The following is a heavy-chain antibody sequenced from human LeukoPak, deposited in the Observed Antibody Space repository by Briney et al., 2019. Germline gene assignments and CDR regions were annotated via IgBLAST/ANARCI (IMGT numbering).Heavy chain of an antibody. Sequence: GGSLRLSCAASGFTFSSYGMNWVRQAPGKGLEWVSYTSTSSVTIYYADSVRGRFTISRDNAKNSLYLQMNSLKTEDTAVYYCTTDKGWELLLSDAFDIWGQGTMVTVSP. CDR3: TTDKGWELLLSDAFDI. J-gene: IGHJ3*02. D-gene: IGHD1-26*01. CDR1: GFTFSSYG. CDR2: TSTSSVTI. V-gene: IGHV3-48*01.